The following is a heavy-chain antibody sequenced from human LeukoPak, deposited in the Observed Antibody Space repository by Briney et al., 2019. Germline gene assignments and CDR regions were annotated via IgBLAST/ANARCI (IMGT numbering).Heavy chain of an antibody. CDR1: GFTFSSYA. CDR3: AREGLGLDN. CDR2: ISYDGSNK. V-gene: IGHV3-30-3*01. D-gene: IGHD1-26*01. Sequence: GGSLRLSCAASGFTFSSYAMHWVRQAPGKGLEWVAVISYDGSNKYYADSVKGRFTISRDNSKNTLYLQMNSLRAEDTAVYYCAREGLGLDNWGQGTLVTVSS. J-gene: IGHJ4*02.